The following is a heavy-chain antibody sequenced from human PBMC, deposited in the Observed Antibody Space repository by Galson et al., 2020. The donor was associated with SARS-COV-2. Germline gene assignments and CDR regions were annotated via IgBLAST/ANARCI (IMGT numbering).Heavy chain of an antibody. CDR1: GGSVNSGTYY. CDR2: VYYSGST. Sequence: PSETLSLTCTVSGGSVNSGTYYWTWIRQPPETAREWLGYVYYSGSTNYTPSHKSRVAISIDTSKNQFTLRLRSVTAADTAVYYCARADSSGWYNRLESWGQGTLVTVPS. J-gene: IGHJ5*01. CDR3: ARADSSGWYNRLES. D-gene: IGHD6-13*01. V-gene: IGHV4-61*01.